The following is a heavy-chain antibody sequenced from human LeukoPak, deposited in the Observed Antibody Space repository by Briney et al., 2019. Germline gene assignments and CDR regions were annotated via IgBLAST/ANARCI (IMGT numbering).Heavy chain of an antibody. CDR1: GFTFSSYE. J-gene: IGHJ4*02. Sequence: GGSLRLSCAASGFTFSSYEMNWVRQAPGKGLEWVSYISSSGSTIYYADSVKGRFTISRDNAKNSLYLQMNSLRAEDTAVYYCARRRMTTVTNSPVGYWGQGTLVTVSS. CDR2: ISSSGSTI. D-gene: IGHD4-17*01. V-gene: IGHV3-48*03. CDR3: ARRRMTTVTNSPVGY.